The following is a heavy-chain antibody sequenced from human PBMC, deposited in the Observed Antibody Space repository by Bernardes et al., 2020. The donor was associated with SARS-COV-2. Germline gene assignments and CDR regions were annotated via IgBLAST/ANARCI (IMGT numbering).Heavy chain of an antibody. D-gene: IGHD2-8*01. CDR3: ARDMGMVYATTYYYYGMDV. J-gene: IGHJ6*02. V-gene: IGHV3-33*01. CDR1: GFTFSSYG. Sequence: GGSLRLSCAASGFTFSSYGMHWVRQAPGKGLEWVAVIWYDGSNKYYADSVKGRFTISRDNSKNTLYLQMNSLRAEDTAVYYCARDMGMVYATTYYYYGMDVWGQGTTVTVSS. CDR2: IWYDGSNK.